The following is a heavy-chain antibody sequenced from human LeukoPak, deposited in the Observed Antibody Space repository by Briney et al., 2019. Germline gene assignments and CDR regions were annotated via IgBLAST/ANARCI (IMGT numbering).Heavy chain of an antibody. V-gene: IGHV1-2*02. CDR2: INPNSGGT. Sequence: ASVKVSCKASGYTFTGYYMHWVRQAPGQGLEWMGWINPNSGGTNYAQKFQGRVTMTRDTSISTAYMELSRLRSDDTAVYYCARDPQRYNWNYRRSTEYNWFDPWGQGTLVTVSS. D-gene: IGHD1-7*01. J-gene: IGHJ5*02. CDR1: GYTFTGYY. CDR3: ARDPQRYNWNYRRSTEYNWFDP.